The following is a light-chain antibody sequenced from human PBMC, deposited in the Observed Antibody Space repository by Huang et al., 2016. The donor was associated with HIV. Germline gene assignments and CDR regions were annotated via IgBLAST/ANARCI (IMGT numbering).Light chain of an antibody. CDR1: QTVTSY. Sequence: DIQMTQSPSSLSASVGDSVTITCRASQTVTSYLHWYQQKPGNAPRLLIHSASKLQSGVPSRFSGGGSGTDFTLTITSLQPEDFAIYYCQQSYSPFPSFGGGTSVEMK. CDR2: SAS. CDR3: QQSYSPFPS. V-gene: IGKV1-39*01. J-gene: IGKJ4*01.